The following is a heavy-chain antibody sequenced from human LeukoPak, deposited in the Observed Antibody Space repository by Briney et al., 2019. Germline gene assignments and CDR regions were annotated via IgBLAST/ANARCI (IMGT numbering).Heavy chain of an antibody. V-gene: IGHV4-31*03. CDR3: AIDRAAAGLFDY. D-gene: IGHD6-13*01. CDR1: GGSISSGGYY. J-gene: IGHJ4*02. CDR2: IYYSGST. Sequence: SETLSLTCTVSGGSISSGGYYWSWIRQPPGKGLEWIGYIYYSGSTYYNPSLKSRVTISVDTSKNQFSLKLSSVTAADTAVYYCAIDRAAAGLFDYWGQGTLVTVSS.